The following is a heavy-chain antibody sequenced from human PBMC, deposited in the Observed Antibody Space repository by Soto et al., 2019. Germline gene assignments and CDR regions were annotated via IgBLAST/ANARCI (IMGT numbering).Heavy chain of an antibody. CDR3: ARVLNHDFWSGRNWFDP. CDR2: IIPIFGTA. CDR1: GGTFSSYA. Sequence: GASVKVSCKASGGTFSSYAISWVRQAPGQGLEWMGGIIPIFGTANYTQKFQGRVTITADESTSTAYMELSSLRSEDTAVYYCARVLNHDFWSGRNWFDPWGQGTLVTVSS. D-gene: IGHD3-3*01. J-gene: IGHJ5*02. V-gene: IGHV1-69*13.